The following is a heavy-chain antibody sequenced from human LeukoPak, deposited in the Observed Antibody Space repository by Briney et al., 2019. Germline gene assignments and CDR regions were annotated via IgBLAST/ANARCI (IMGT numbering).Heavy chain of an antibody. CDR3: AGANKLRYFDWLLGYYYYYMDV. CDR2: INTNTGNP. CDR1: GGTFSSYG. J-gene: IGHJ6*03. Sequence: GASVKVSCKASGGTFSSYGISWVRQAPGQGLEWMGWINTNTGNPAYAQGFTGRFVFSLDTSVSTAYLQISSLKAEDTAVYYCAGANKLRYFDWLLGYYYYYMDVWGKGTTVTVSS. D-gene: IGHD3-9*01. V-gene: IGHV7-4-1*02.